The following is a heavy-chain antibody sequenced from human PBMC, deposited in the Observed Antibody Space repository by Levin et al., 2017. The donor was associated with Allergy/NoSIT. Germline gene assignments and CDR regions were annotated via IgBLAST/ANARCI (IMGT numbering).Heavy chain of an antibody. J-gene: IGHJ6*02. CDR1: GFTFSSYG. Sequence: GGSLRLSCAASGFTFSSYGMHWVRQAPGKGLEWVAVIWYDGSNKYYADSVKGRFTISRDNSKNTLYLQMNSLRAEDTAVYYCAREDQSGYSIYYYYYGMDVWGQGTTVTVSS. CDR3: AREDQSGYSIYYYYYGMDV. V-gene: IGHV3-33*01. D-gene: IGHD3-22*01. CDR2: IWYDGSNK.